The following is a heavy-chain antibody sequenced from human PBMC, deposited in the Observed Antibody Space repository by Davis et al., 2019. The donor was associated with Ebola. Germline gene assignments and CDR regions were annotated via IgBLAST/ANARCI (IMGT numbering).Heavy chain of an antibody. CDR2: INPNSGGT. CDR1: GYIFTGSY. V-gene: IGHV1-2*02. J-gene: IGHJ1*01. D-gene: IGHD3-3*02. Sequence: ASVKVSCKASGYIFTGSYMHWVRQAPGPGLEWMGWINPNSGGTNYAQTFQGRVTMTRDRSTRTAYIDMSRLTSDDTAVYYCAREDRGRGAFFGSVNGYLQNWGQGTLVTVPS. CDR3: AREDRGRGAFFGSVNGYLQN.